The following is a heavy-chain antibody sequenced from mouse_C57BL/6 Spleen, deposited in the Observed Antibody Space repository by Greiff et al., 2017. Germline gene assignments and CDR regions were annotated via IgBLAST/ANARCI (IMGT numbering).Heavy chain of an antibody. J-gene: IGHJ2*01. CDR2: IYPGSGST. D-gene: IGHD2-5*01. Sequence: VQLQQPGAELVKPGASVKMSCKASGYTFTSYWITWVKQRPGQGLEWIGDIYPGSGSTNYNEKFKGKATLTVDTSSSTAYMQLSSLTSEDSSVYYCAREGSNYTWGQGTTLTVSS. CDR1: GYTFTSYW. CDR3: AREGSNYT. V-gene: IGHV1-55*01.